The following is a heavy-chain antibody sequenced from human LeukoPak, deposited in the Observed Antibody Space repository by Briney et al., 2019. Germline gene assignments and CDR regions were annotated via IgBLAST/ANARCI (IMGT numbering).Heavy chain of an antibody. CDR2: INPNNGDT. V-gene: IGHV1-2*02. D-gene: IGHD2-21*01. J-gene: IGHJ5*02. Sequence: ASVKVSCKASGYTFTGYHMHWVRQAPGQGLEWMGWINPNNGDTYYAQNFQGRVTMTRDTSISTAYMEMSRLRSDDTAIYYCARHVAASVWFDPWGQGTLVTASS. CDR3: ARHVAASVWFDP. CDR1: GYTFTGYH.